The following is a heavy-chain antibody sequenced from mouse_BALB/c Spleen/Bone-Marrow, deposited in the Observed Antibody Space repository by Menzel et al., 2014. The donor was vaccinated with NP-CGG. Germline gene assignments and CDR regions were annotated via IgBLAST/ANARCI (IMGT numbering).Heavy chain of an antibody. V-gene: IGHV1-67*01. CDR2: ISTYYGNT. CDR1: GYTFTDYA. CDR3: ARWLQAMDY. Sequence: QVQLQQSGPELVRPGVSVKISCKGSGYTFTDYAMHWVKQSHAKSLEWIGVISTYYGNTSYNQKFKGKATVTVDKSSXTAYMELARLTSEDSAIYYCARWLQAMDYWGQGTSVTVSS. J-gene: IGHJ4*01. D-gene: IGHD2-2*01.